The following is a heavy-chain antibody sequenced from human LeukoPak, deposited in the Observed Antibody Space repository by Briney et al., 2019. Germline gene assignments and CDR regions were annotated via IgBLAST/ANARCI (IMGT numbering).Heavy chain of an antibody. V-gene: IGHV3-66*01. Sequence: GGSLRLSCAASGFTVSSNYMSWVRHAPGKGLEWVSVIYTGGTPYYADSVKGRFTISRDNSKNTLYLQMNSLRAEDTAVYYCARDKYGNHWFDRWGQGTLVTVSS. CDR3: ARDKYGNHWFDR. CDR1: GFTVSSNY. CDR2: IYTGGTP. J-gene: IGHJ5*02. D-gene: IGHD2-2*01.